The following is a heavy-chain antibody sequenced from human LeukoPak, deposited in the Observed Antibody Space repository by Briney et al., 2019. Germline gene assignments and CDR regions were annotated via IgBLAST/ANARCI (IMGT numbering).Heavy chain of an antibody. CDR3: ARGGSRAVYGSGST. J-gene: IGHJ5*02. Sequence: SETLSLTCTVSGGSISSSSYYWGWIRQPPGKGLEWIGSIYYSGSTYYNPSLKSRVTISVDTSKNQFSLKLSSVTAADTAVYYCARGGSRAVYGSGSTWGQGTLVTVSS. D-gene: IGHD3-10*01. CDR1: GGSISSSSYY. V-gene: IGHV4-39*07. CDR2: IYYSGST.